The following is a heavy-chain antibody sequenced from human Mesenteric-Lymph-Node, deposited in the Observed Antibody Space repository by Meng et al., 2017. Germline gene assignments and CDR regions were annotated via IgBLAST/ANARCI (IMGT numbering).Heavy chain of an antibody. V-gene: IGHV1-18*01. J-gene: IGHJ2*01. CDR2: VNPYNGNT. CDR1: GDSFSNYA. D-gene: IGHD3-3*01. Sequence: ASVKVSCKASGDSFSNYAISWVRQAPGQGLECVGWVNPYNGNTIYAQKFQGRVTLTTDTSTSTAYMELRSLRSDDTAVYYCATIAVSGSWYFDVWGRGTLVTVSS. CDR3: ATIAVSGSWYFDV.